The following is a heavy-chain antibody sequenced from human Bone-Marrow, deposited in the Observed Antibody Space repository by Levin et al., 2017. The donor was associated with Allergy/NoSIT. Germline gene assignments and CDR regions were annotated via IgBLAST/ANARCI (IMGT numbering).Heavy chain of an antibody. Sequence: ASVKVSCKASGYTFTSYYMHWVRQAPGQGLEWMGIINPSGGSTSYAQKFQGRVTMTRDTSTSTVYMELSSLRSEDTAVYYCARDDYYGSGSHHYCDYWGQGTLVTVSS. CDR1: GYTFTSYY. D-gene: IGHD3-10*01. J-gene: IGHJ4*02. CDR3: ARDDYYGSGSHHYCDY. CDR2: INPSGGST. V-gene: IGHV1-46*01.